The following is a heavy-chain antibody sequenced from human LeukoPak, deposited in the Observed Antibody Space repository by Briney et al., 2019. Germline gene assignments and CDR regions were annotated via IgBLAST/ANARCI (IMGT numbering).Heavy chain of an antibody. CDR3: AKDVERLDYFDY. D-gene: IGHD3-9*01. J-gene: IGHJ4*02. V-gene: IGHV3-30*18. CDR1: GFTFSDYG. Sequence: PGRSLRLSCAASGFTFSDYGMHWVRQAPGKGLEWVAVMSYEGTNKYYADSVEGRFTISRDNSKNTLYLQMNSLRAEDTAVYYCAKDVERLDYFDYCGQGTLVTVSS. CDR2: MSYEGTNK.